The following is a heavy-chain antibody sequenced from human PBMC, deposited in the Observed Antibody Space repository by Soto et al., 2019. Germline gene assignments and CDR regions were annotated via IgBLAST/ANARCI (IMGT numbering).Heavy chain of an antibody. CDR2: IYHSGST. J-gene: IGHJ1*01. Sequence: SETLSLTCAVSSGSISSSNWWSGVRQHPGKGLEWIGEIYHSGSTNYNPSLKSRVTISVDKSKNQISLKLSSETAEDTAVYYCARSSGWTTGDFQHWGQGTLVTVSS. CDR1: SGSISSSNW. D-gene: IGHD6-19*01. CDR3: ARSSGWTTGDFQH. V-gene: IGHV4-4*02.